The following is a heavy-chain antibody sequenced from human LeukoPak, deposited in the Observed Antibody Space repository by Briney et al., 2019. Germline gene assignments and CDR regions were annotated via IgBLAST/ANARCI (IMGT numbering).Heavy chain of an antibody. CDR2: IIPIFGTA. Sequence: SVKVSCKASGGTFSSYAISWVRQAPGQGLEWMGGIIPIFGTANYAQKFQGRVTITTDESTSTAYIELSSLRSEDTAVYYCARSNFYDSSGYYYVPYYFDYWGQGTLVTVSS. CDR1: GGTFSSYA. D-gene: IGHD3-22*01. V-gene: IGHV1-69*05. CDR3: ARSNFYDSSGYYYVPYYFDY. J-gene: IGHJ4*02.